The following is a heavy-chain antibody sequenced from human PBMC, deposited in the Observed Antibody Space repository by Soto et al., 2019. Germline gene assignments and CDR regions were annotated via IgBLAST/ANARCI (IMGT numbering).Heavy chain of an antibody. CDR2: MHYGGNS. Sequence: SETLSLTCTVSGGSISSYYWSWIRQPPGKGLEWIGHMHYGGNSDYNPSLRSRVTMSVDKSKNQFSLKLSSVTAADTAVYYCARALGYCISTSCYVRVVYGMDVWGQGTTVTVSS. D-gene: IGHD2-2*01. CDR1: GGSISSYY. J-gene: IGHJ6*02. CDR3: ARALGYCISTSCYVRVVYGMDV. V-gene: IGHV4-59*12.